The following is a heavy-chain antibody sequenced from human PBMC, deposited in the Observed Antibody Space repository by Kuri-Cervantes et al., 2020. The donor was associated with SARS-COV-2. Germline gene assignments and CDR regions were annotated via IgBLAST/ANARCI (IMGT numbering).Heavy chain of an antibody. CDR1: GFTFDTYA. V-gene: IGHV3-23*01. CDR2: ISGSGGST. Sequence: GESLKISCAASGFTFDTYAMSWVRQAPGKGLEWVSAISGSGGSTYYADSVKGRFTISRDNSKNTLYLQMNSLRAEDTAVYYCAKDSIVVVVPAAKDYWGQGTLVTVSS. D-gene: IGHD2-2*01. J-gene: IGHJ4*02. CDR3: AKDSIVVVVPAAKDY.